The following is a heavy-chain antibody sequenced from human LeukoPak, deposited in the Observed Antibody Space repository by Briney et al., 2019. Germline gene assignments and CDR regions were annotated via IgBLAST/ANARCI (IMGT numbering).Heavy chain of an antibody. CDR2: IYYSGST. CDR3: ARQHWNYVLLSYYFDY. V-gene: IGHV4-39*01. CDR1: GGSISSSSYY. J-gene: IGHJ4*02. Sequence: SETLSLTCTVSGGSISSSSYYWGWIRQPPGKGLEWIGSIYYSGSTYYNPSLKSRVTISVDTSKNQFSLKLSSVTAADTAVYYCARQHWNYVLLSYYFDYWGQGTLVTVSS. D-gene: IGHD1-7*01.